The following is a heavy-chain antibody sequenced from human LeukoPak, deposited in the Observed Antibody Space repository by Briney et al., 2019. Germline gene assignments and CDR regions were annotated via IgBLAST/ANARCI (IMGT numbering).Heavy chain of an antibody. V-gene: IGHV1-69*01. CDR2: IIPIFGTA. J-gene: IGHJ4*02. D-gene: IGHD1-26*01. Sequence: GASVKVSCKASGGTFSSYAISWVRQAPGQGLEWMGGIIPIFGTANYAQKFQGSVTITADESTSTAYMELSSLRSEDTAVYYCARGLLSGSYVFDYWGQGTLVTVSS. CDR1: GGTFSSYA. CDR3: ARGLLSGSYVFDY.